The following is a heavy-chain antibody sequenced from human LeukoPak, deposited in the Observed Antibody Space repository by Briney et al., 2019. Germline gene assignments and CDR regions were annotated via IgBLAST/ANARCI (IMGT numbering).Heavy chain of an antibody. V-gene: IGHV4-34*01. Sequence: SETLSLTCAVYGGSFSGYYWSWIRQPPGKGLEWIGEINHSGSTNYNPSLKSRVTISVDTSKNQFSLKLSSVTAADTAVYYCAGDYIWGRLFWGQGTLVTVSS. J-gene: IGHJ4*01. CDR2: INHSGST. CDR1: GGSFSGYY. CDR3: AGDYIWGRLF. D-gene: IGHD3-16*01.